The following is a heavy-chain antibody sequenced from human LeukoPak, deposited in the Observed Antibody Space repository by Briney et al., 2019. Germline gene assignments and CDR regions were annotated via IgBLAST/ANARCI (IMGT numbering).Heavy chain of an antibody. V-gene: IGHV4-34*01. CDR3: ARTTGGGYFDY. CDR1: GGSFSGYY. Sequence: PSETLSLTCAVYGGSFSGYYWSWIRQPPGKGLEWIGEINHSGGTNYNPSLKSRVTISVDTSKNQFSLKLSSVTAADTAVYYCARTTGGGYFDYWGQGTLVTVSS. CDR2: INHSGGT. J-gene: IGHJ4*02. D-gene: IGHD1-14*01.